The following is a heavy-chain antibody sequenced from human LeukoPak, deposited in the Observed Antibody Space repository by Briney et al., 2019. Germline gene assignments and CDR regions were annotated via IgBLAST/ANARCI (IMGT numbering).Heavy chain of an antibody. CDR1: GITFSSYW. V-gene: IGHV3-74*01. D-gene: IGHD2/OR15-2a*01. Sequence: PGGSLRLSCAASGITFSSYWMHWVRQAPGKGLVWVSRIDSDGSGTSYADSVKGRFTISRDNAKNSLYLQMNSLRAEDTAVYYCAKDPGRNRIAPLPDYWGQGTLVTVSS. CDR3: AKDPGRNRIAPLPDY. J-gene: IGHJ4*02. CDR2: IDSDGSGT.